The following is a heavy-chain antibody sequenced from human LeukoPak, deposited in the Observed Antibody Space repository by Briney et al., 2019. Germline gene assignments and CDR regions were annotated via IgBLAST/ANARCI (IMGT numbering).Heavy chain of an antibody. CDR1: GGSISSGDYY. D-gene: IGHD2-15*01. V-gene: IGHV4-30-4*01. CDR3: ARGVVVVAATWFDY. Sequence: SETLSLTCTVSGGSISSGDYYWSWIRQPPGTGLEWIGYIYYSGSTYYNPSLKSRVTISVDTSKNQFSLKLSSVTAADTAVYYCARGVVVVAATWFDYWGQGTLVTVSS. CDR2: IYYSGST. J-gene: IGHJ4*02.